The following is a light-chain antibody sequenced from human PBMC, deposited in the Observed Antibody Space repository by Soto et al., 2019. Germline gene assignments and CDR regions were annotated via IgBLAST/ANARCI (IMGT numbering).Light chain of an antibody. CDR1: QTISIW. CDR3: QEYNNHLT. V-gene: IGKV1-5*01. CDR2: DAS. J-gene: IGKJ3*01. Sequence: DIQMTQSPSTLSASIGDSVTISCRASQTISIWLAWYQQKPGRAPKLLIYDASSLQGGVPSRFSGSGSGTEFTLTITDRQHYDFATYYCQEYNNHLTFGPGTTLDVK.